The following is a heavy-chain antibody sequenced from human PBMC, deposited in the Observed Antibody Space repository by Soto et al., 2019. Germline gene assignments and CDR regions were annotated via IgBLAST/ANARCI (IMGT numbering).Heavy chain of an antibody. Sequence: QVQLVQSGTEEKTPGASVKLSCKASGYIFNNYAIHWVRQAPAQRLEWMGWINAGTGNTRYSQKFQGRITISSDAYASTAYIDLNSLSSEDTADYYCARDRTTSSTRQFEYSGQGSLVTVSS. CDR3: ARDRTTSSTRQFEY. D-gene: IGHD4-17*01. CDR2: INAGTGNT. J-gene: IGHJ4*02. CDR1: GYIFNNYA. V-gene: IGHV1-3*05.